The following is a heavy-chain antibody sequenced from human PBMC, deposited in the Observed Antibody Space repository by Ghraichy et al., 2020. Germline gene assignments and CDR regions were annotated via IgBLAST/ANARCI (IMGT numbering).Heavy chain of an antibody. CDR1: GGSISSSSYY. Sequence: SETLSLTCTVSGGSISSSSYYWGWIRQPPGKGLEWIGSIYYSGSTYYNPSLKSRVTISVDTSKNQFSLKLSSVTAADTAVYYCARHPGGSLKYFQHWGQGTLVTVSS. CDR3: ARHPGGSLKYFQH. D-gene: IGHD3-10*01. CDR2: IYYSGST. J-gene: IGHJ1*01. V-gene: IGHV4-39*01.